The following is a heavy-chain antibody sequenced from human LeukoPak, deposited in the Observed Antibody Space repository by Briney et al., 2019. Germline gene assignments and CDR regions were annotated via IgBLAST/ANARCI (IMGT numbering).Heavy chain of an antibody. D-gene: IGHD2-15*01. CDR3: ASTDCSGGSCYPYYFDC. V-gene: IGHV5-51*01. CDR1: GYSFTSYW. J-gene: IGHJ4*02. Sequence: GESLKISCKGSGYSFTSYWIGWVRQMPGKGLEWMGIIYPGDSDTRYSPSFQGQVTISADKSISTAYLQWSSLKASDTAMYYCASTDCSGGSCYPYYFDCWGQGTLVTVSS. CDR2: IYPGDSDT.